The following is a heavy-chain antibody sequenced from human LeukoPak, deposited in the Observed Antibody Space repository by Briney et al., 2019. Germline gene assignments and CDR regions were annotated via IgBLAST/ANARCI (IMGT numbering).Heavy chain of an antibody. Sequence: GASVKVSCKASGYTFTSYGISWVRQAPGQGLEWMGWISAYNGNTNYAQKLQGRVTMTTDTSTSTAYMELRSLRSDDTAGYYCAITPTDIVVVPYYYYYMDVWGKGTTVTVSS. J-gene: IGHJ6*03. CDR1: GYTFTSYG. D-gene: IGHD2-2*01. V-gene: IGHV1-18*01. CDR2: ISAYNGNT. CDR3: AITPTDIVVVPYYYYYMDV.